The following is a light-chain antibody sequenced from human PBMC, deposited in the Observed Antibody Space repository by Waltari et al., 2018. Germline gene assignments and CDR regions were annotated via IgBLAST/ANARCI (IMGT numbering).Light chain of an antibody. J-gene: IGLJ2*01. CDR1: RSNIGTNT. CDR3: ATWDDSLNGVV. CDR2: SNN. Sequence: QSVLTQPPSASGTPGQGVTISCSGSRSNIGTNTANWYKQLPGTAPKVLMYSNNQRPSGVPDRFSGSKSGTSASLAVSGLQSEDEGDYYCATWDDSLNGVVFGGGTKLTVL. V-gene: IGLV1-44*01.